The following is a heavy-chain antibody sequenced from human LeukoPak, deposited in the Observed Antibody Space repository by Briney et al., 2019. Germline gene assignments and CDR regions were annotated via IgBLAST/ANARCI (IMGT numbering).Heavy chain of an antibody. D-gene: IGHD3-3*01. V-gene: IGHV3-48*01. J-gene: IGHJ4*02. CDR3: ARDPYDFWSGYSDY. Sequence: GGSLRLSCAASGFTLSSYSMNWVRQAPGKGLEWVSYISSSSSTIYYADSVKGRFTISRDNAKNSLYLQMNSLRAEDTAVYYCARDPYDFWSGYSDYWGQGTLVTVSS. CDR2: ISSSSSTI. CDR1: GFTLSSYS.